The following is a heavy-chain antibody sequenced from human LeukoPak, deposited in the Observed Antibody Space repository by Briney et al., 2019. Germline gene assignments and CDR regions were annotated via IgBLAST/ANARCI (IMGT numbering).Heavy chain of an antibody. CDR3: AREDTYSAYYYYMDV. D-gene: IGHD5-18*01. V-gene: IGHV4-61*02. CDR1: GGSISSGSYY. J-gene: IGHJ6*03. CDR2: IYTSGST. Sequence: PSETLSLTCTVSGGSISSGSYYWSWIRQPAGKGLEWIGRIYTSGSTNYNPSLKSRVTMSVDTSKNQFSLKLSSVTAADTAVYYCAREDTYSAYYYYMDVWGKGTTVTVSS.